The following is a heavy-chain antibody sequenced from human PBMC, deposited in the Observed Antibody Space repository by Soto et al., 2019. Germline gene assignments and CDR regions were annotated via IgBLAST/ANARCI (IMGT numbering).Heavy chain of an antibody. CDR2: ISGTASRT. CDR1: GFTPTTTP. D-gene: IGHD3-9*01. V-gene: IGHV3-23*01. Sequence: EVQLLESGGGLVLPGGSLRLSCAGSGFTPTTTPLSWVRQPPGKGLEWVTTISGTASRTYYVDSVKGRFFISRDNSKNKVTLQMNNLTLDETAVYYCATSFRYFDNWGQGTRVTVSS. CDR3: ATSFRYFDN. J-gene: IGHJ4*02.